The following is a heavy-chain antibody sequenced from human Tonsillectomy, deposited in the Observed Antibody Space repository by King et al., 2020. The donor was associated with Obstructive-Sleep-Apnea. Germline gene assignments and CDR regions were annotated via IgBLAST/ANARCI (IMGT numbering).Heavy chain of an antibody. D-gene: IGHD3-10*01. CDR1: GFTFSSKG. V-gene: IGHV3-30*18. J-gene: IGHJ5*02. CDR2: ISDDGRDT. Sequence: VQLVESGGGVVQPGKSLRLSCAASGFTFSSKGMHWVRHSPGKGLEWVAVISDDGRDTYYADSVKGRFIISRDNSKNTLYLQMNSLGPEDTAVYYCAKELTGADWFDPWGQGTLVTVSS. CDR3: AKELTGADWFDP.